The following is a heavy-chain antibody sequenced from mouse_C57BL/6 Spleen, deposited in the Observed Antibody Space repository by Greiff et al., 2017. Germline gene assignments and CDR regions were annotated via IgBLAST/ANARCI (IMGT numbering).Heavy chain of an antibody. Sequence: EVQLQQSGAELVRPGASVKLSCTASGFNIKDDYMHWVKQRPEQGLEWIGRIDPENGDTEYASKFQGKATITADTSSNPAYLQLSSLTSEDTAVYYCTKGQSRDYAMDYWGQGTSVTVSS. CDR3: TKGQSRDYAMDY. CDR1: GFNIKDDY. V-gene: IGHV14-4*01. CDR2: IDPENGDT. D-gene: IGHD6-1*01. J-gene: IGHJ4*01.